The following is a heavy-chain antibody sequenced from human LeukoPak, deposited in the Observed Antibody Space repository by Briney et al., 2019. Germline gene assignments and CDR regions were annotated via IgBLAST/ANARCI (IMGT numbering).Heavy chain of an antibody. CDR3: ARALVRGVPAVKGTLGAFDI. CDR2: INHSGST. J-gene: IGHJ3*02. CDR1: GGSFSGYY. Sequence: SETLSLTCAVYGGSFSGYYWSWIRQPPGKGLEWIGEINHSGSTNYNPSLKSRVTISVDTSKNQFSLKLSSVTAADTAVYYCARALVRGVPAVKGTLGAFDIWGQGTMVTVSS. V-gene: IGHV4-34*01. D-gene: IGHD2-2*01.